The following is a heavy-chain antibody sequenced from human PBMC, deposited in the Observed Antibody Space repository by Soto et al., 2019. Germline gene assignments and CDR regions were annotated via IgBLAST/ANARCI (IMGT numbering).Heavy chain of an antibody. Sequence: GGSLRLSCAASGFTFSSYSMNWVRQAPGKGLEWVSSISSSSSYIYYADSLKGRFTISRDNAKNSLYLQMNSLRAEDTAVDYCARDELGYCSGGSCYFDYWGQGTLVTVSS. J-gene: IGHJ4*02. CDR3: ARDELGYCSGGSCYFDY. V-gene: IGHV3-21*01. D-gene: IGHD2-15*01. CDR1: GFTFSSYS. CDR2: ISSSSSYI.